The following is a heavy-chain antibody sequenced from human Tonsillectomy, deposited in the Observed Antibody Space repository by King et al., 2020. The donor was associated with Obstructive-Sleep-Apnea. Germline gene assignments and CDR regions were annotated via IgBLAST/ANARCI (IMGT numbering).Heavy chain of an antibody. Sequence: VQLVESGGGVVQPGRSLRLSCAASGFTFSRFGMHWVRQAPGKGLEWGAVISYEGSNKYYADSVKGRFPISRDNSKNTLYLQMNSLRAEDTAWYYCAKDRLATIVLYTFDYWGQGTLVTVSS. CDR2: ISYEGSNK. CDR1: GFTFSRFG. J-gene: IGHJ4*02. V-gene: IGHV3-30*18. D-gene: IGHD5-24*01. CDR3: AKDRLATIVLYTFDY.